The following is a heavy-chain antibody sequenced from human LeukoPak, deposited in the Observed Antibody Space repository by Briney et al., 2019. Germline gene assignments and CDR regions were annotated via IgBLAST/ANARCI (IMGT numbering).Heavy chain of an antibody. V-gene: IGHV3-48*03. CDR2: ISSSGSTI. CDR3: ARLGYCSSTSCFSFDL. CDR1: GFTFSSYE. J-gene: IGHJ2*01. D-gene: IGHD2-2*01. Sequence: PGGSLRLSCAASGFTFSSYEMNWVRQAPGKGLEWVSYISSSGSTIYYADSVKGRFTISRDNAKNSLYLQMNSLRAEDTAVYYCARLGYCSSTSCFSFDLWGRGTLVTVSS.